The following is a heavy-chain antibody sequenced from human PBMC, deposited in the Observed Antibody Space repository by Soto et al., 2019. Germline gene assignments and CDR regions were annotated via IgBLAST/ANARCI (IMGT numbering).Heavy chain of an antibody. CDR3: ARAVYCSGGTCFHGNCDY. J-gene: IGHJ4*02. D-gene: IGHD2-15*01. Sequence: QVQLVQSGAEVKRPGASAKVSCKASGYTFTTYYMHWVRQAPGQGLEWLGIINPNGGSTTYAPKFQCRVTMTRDTSTSTVYLELSSLRSEDTAVYYCARAVYCSGGTCFHGNCDYWGQGTLVTVSA. V-gene: IGHV1-46*01. CDR2: INPNGGST. CDR1: GYTFTTYY.